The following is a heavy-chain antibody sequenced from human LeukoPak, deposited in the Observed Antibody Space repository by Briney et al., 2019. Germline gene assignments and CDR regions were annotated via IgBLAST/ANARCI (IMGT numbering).Heavy chain of an antibody. V-gene: IGHV1-2*02. CDR2: INPNSGGT. CDR3: ARGNEVVVPAAAPGGWFDP. Sequence: ASVKVSCKASGGTFSSYAISWVRQAPGQGLEWMGGINPNSGGTNYAQKFQGRVTMTRDTSISTAYMELSRLRSDDTAVYYCARGNEVVVPAAAPGGWFDPWGQGTLVTVSS. J-gene: IGHJ5*02. D-gene: IGHD2-2*01. CDR1: GGTFSSYA.